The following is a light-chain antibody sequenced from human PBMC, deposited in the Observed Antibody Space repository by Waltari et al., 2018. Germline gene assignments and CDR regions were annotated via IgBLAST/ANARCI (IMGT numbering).Light chain of an antibody. Sequence: SSGLTQDPAVFVALGQTIRITCRGDSLRTSYASWYQVKTGQAPVLVMFGKEKRPSGVPDRISGESSETTSSLIITGAQAEDEADDYCSSRNGRASQVVFAGGTKVTVL. CDR1: SLRTSY. CDR3: SSRNGRASQVV. CDR2: GKE. V-gene: IGLV3-19*01. J-gene: IGLJ2*01.